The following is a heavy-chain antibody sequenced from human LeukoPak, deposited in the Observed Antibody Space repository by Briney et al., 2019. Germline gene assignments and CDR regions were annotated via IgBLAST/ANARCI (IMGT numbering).Heavy chain of an antibody. CDR3: ARRMKAAAGSHYFDY. CDR2: IIPIFGTA. J-gene: IGHJ4*02. Sequence: GASVKVSCKASGGTFSSYPISWVRQAPGQGLEWMGGIIPIFGTANYAQKFQGRVTITADESTSTAYMELSSLRSEDTAVYYCARRMKAAAGSHYFDYWGQGTLVTVSS. D-gene: IGHD6-13*01. CDR1: GGTFSSYP. V-gene: IGHV1-69*13.